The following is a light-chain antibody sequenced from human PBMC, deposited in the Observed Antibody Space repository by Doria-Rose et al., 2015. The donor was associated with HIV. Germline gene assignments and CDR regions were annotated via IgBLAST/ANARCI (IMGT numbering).Light chain of an antibody. CDR2: DVS. Sequence: QSVLTQPASVSGSPGQSITISCTGTSSDIGGYNYVSWYQRHPGKAPKLMIYDVSKRPSGVSNRFSGSKSGNTASLTISGLQAEDEADYYCSSYTSNNTPVVFGGGTKLTVL. CDR3: SSYTSNNTPVV. V-gene: IGLV2-14*01. J-gene: IGLJ2*01. CDR1: SSDIGGYNY.